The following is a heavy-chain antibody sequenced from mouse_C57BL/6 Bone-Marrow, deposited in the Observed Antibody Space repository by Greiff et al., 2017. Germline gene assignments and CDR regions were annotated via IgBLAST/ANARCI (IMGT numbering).Heavy chain of an antibody. Sequence: EVQLVESGGDLVKPGGSLKFSCAASGFTFSSYGMSWVRQTPDKRLEWVATISSGGMYTSYPDSVKGRFTISRDNAKNNLYLQMSSLKSDDTAMYYCARRGYYTLYYFDYWGQGTTLTVSS. J-gene: IGHJ2*01. CDR1: GFTFSSYG. CDR3: ARRGYYTLYYFDY. V-gene: IGHV5-6*01. D-gene: IGHD2-3*01. CDR2: ISSGGMYT.